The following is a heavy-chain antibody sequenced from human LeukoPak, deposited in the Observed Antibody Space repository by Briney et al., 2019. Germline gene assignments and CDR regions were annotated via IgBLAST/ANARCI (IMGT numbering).Heavy chain of an antibody. D-gene: IGHD3-10*01. CDR1: GFTFNNYG. CDR2: IRYNGNNQ. CDR3: AKDSAFYYIDV. Sequence: GGSLRLSCAASGFTFNNYGMHWVRQAPGKGLEWVAFIRYNGNNQYYADSVKGRFTISRANSKNTLYLQMNSLKGDDTAVYYCAKDSAFYYIDVWGKGTTVIIPS. J-gene: IGHJ6*03. V-gene: IGHV3-30*02.